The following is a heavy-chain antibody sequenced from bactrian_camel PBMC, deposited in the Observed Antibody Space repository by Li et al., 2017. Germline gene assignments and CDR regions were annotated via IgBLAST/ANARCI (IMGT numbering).Heavy chain of an antibody. J-gene: IGHJ4*01. CDR1: GYTGSGYC. D-gene: IGHD3*01. CDR3: AAARCFIWDGLRLRDEAFAY. Sequence: HVQLVESGGGSIQTGGSLTLSCSASGYTGSGYCMGWFRQAPGKERTGVAKIVSEDESTSYIDSVKGRFTISKDNADNILYLQMNNLKPEDTAVYYCAAARCFIWDGLRLRDEAFAYWGQGTQVTVSS. CDR2: IVSEDEST. V-gene: IGHV3S1*01.